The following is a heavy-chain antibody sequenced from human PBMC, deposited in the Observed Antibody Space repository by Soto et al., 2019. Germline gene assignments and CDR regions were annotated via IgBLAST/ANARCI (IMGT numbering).Heavy chain of an antibody. CDR1: GVTFTNYA. CDR3: AKPYSGNLRGNVHS. D-gene: IGHD1-26*01. Sequence: PXGSLRLSCTASGVTFTNYAMNWVRQAPGKGLEWVSGISVTGDTDYADYVKGRFTISRDNSKSSLYLQMNSLRADDTVVYFCAKPYSGNLRGNVHSSGQGTMVTVAS. CDR2: ISVTGDT. J-gene: IGHJ4*02. V-gene: IGHV3-23*01.